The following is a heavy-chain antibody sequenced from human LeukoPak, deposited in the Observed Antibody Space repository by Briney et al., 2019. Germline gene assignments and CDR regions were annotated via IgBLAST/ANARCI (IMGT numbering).Heavy chain of an antibody. V-gene: IGHV3-11*04. CDR3: AKDQSLVVVAATFTGYFDY. CDR2: ISARSSTA. Sequence: GGSLRLSCAASGFTVSDYYMTWIRQAPGKGLEWVSYISARSSTAYYADSVKGRFTISRDNAKNSLFLQMNSLRAEDTAVYYCAKDQSLVVVAATFTGYFDYWGQGTLVTVSS. J-gene: IGHJ4*02. CDR1: GFTVSDYY. D-gene: IGHD2-15*01.